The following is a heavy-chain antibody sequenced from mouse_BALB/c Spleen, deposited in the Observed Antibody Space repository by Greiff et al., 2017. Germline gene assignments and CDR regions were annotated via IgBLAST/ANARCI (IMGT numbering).Heavy chain of an antibody. CDR1: GFTFSSYG. V-gene: IGHV5-6-3*01. CDR2: INSNGGST. J-gene: IGHJ4*01. Sequence: EVMLVESGGGLVQPGGSLKLSCAASGFTFSSYGMSWVRQTPDKRLELVATINSNGGSTYYPDSVKGRFTISRDNAKNTLYLQMSSLKSEDTAMYYCARVRNAMDYWGQGTSVTVSS. CDR3: ARVRNAMDY.